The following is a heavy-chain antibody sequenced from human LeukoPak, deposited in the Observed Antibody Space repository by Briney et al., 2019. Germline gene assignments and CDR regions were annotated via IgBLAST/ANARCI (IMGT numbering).Heavy chain of an antibody. CDR1: GGSFSGYY. CDR2: INHSGST. Sequence: SETLSLTCAVYGGSFSGYYWSWIRQPPGKGLEWIGEINHSGSTNYNPSLKSRVTISVDTSKNQFSLKLSSVTAADTAVYYCARSTQVAATRRYYYYYYMDVWGKGTTVTISS. D-gene: IGHD2-15*01. CDR3: ARSTQVAATRRYYYYYYMDV. V-gene: IGHV4-34*01. J-gene: IGHJ6*03.